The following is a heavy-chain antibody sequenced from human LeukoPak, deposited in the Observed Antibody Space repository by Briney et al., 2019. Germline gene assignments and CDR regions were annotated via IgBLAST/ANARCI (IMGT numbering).Heavy chain of an antibody. CDR3: ARGDYYYYMDV. Sequence: SETLSLTCTVSGGSISGYYWSWIRQPPGKGLEWIGYIYYSGSTNYNPSLESRVTISVDTSKNQFSLKVTSVTAADTAVYYCARGDYYYYMDVWGKGTTVTVSS. J-gene: IGHJ6*03. CDR2: IYYSGST. CDR1: GGSISGYY. V-gene: IGHV4-59*01.